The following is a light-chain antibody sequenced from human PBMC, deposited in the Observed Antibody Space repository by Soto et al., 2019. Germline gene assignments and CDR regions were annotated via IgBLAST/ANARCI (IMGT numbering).Light chain of an antibody. CDR3: QQSYSTPYT. Sequence: DIQMTQSPSSLSASVGDRVTITCRASQSITNYLNWYQQKPGKAPKLLMYAISTLQSGVPSRFXGSGSGTEFTLTISNLQPDDFATYYCQQSYSTPYTFGQGTKVEI. J-gene: IGKJ2*01. CDR2: AIS. V-gene: IGKV1-39*01. CDR1: QSITNY.